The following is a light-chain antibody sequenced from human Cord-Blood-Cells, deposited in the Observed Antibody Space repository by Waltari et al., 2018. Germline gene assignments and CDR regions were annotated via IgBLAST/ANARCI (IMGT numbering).Light chain of an antibody. Sequence: SYVLTQPPSVSVAPGKTARITCGGNNIGSKSVPWYQKKPGQAPVLVIYYDSDRPSGIPERFSGSNSGNTATLTISRVEAGDEADYYCQVWDSSSDHYVFGTGTKVTVL. CDR3: QVWDSSSDHYV. J-gene: IGLJ1*01. CDR1: NIGSKS. V-gene: IGLV3-21*04. CDR2: YDS.